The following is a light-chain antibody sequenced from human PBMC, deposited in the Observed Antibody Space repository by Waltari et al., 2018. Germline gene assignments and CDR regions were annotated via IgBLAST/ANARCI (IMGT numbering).Light chain of an antibody. CDR1: QSVTTS. J-gene: IGKJ5*01. CDR3: QQYRNYSSIT. CDR2: KAS. V-gene: IGKV1-5*03. Sequence: DIQMTQSPSTLSASVGDRVTIACRASQSVTTSLAWYQQKPGKAPQLRIFKASNLENGVPARFSGSGSATEFTLTISGLQPDDFATYYCQQYRNYSSITFGRGTRLEIK.